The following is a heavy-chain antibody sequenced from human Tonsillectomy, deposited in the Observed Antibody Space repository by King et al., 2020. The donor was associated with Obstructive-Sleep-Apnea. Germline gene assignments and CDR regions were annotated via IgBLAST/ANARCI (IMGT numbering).Heavy chain of an antibody. J-gene: IGHJ6*02. CDR1: GFTFGNYC. D-gene: IGHD5-18*01. Sequence: VQLVESGGGLVQPGGSLRLSCAASGFTFGNYCMSWVRQAPGKGLEWVANIKEDGGDKYYVDSVKGRFTISRDNAKNSLCLQMNSLRAEDTAVYYCASAHSLVYSFGDNTMDVWGQGTTVTVSS. CDR2: IKEDGGDK. CDR3: ASAHSLVYSFGDNTMDV. V-gene: IGHV3-7*03.